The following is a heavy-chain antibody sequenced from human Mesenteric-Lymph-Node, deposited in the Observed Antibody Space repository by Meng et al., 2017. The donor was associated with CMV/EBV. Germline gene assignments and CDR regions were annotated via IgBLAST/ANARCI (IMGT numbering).Heavy chain of an antibody. CDR3: TRNDTGGFDP. D-gene: IGHD3-10*01. Sequence: SVSCAIDGGSLGGGWWSGIRQQPREGIEWIGEVNHSENTDYNTSLKSRVTISVDTSKNQFSLRLGSVTAADTAVYYCTRNDTGGFDPWGQGTLVTVSS. J-gene: IGHJ5*02. CDR2: VNHSENT. V-gene: IGHV4-34*01. CDR1: GGSLGGGW.